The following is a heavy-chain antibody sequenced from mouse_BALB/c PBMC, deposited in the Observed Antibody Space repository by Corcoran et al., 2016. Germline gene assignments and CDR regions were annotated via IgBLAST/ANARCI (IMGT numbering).Heavy chain of an antibody. D-gene: IGHD2-4*01. Sequence: VQLQQSGPELVKPGASMKISCKASGYSFTGYTMNWVKQSHGKNLEWIGLINPYNGGTSYNQKFKGKATLTVDKSSSTAYMELLSLTSEDSAVYYCARRFYYDYEEYYAMDYWGQGTSVTVSS. J-gene: IGHJ4*01. V-gene: IGHV1-18*01. CDR2: INPYNGGT. CDR3: ARRFYYDYEEYYAMDY. CDR1: GYSFTGYT.